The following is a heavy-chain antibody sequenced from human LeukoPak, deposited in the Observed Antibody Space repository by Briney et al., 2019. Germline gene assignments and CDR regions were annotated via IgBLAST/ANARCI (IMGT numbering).Heavy chain of an antibody. CDR3: TKASATVWPNYFDS. D-gene: IGHD6-25*01. CDR2: ISGSGGGT. V-gene: IGHV3-23*01. J-gene: IGHJ4*02. CDR1: GFTFSSYA. Sequence: GGSLRLSCAASGFTFSSYAMSWFRHTSGKGLQWLSAISGSGGGTNYADSVKGRFTISRDNSKNILYLQMNSLGAEDTAIYYCTKASATVWPNYFDSWGQGTLVTVSS.